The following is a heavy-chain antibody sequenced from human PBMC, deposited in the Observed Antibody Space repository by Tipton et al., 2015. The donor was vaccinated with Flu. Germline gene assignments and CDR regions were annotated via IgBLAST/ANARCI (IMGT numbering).Heavy chain of an antibody. Sequence: TLSLTCAVSGYSISSGFYWAWIRQSPGKGLEWIGSINYSWSTHYNLSLRSRVTMSVDTSKNQFSLKLSSATAADTATYYCAAMAGNGTGFDPWGQGTLFTGSS. CDR2: INYSWST. CDR3: AAMAGNGTGFDP. J-gene: IGHJ5*02. CDR1: GYSISSGFY. V-gene: IGHV4-38-2*01. D-gene: IGHD2-8*02.